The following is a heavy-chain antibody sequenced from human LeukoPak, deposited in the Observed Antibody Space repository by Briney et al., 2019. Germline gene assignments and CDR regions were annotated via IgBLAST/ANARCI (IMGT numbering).Heavy chain of an antibody. CDR1: GGSISSGGYS. CDR3: ARGRSNYYGMDV. J-gene: IGHJ6*02. V-gene: IGHV4-61*08. D-gene: IGHD1-26*01. Sequence: SQTLSLTCAVSGGSISSGGYSWNWIRRPPGKGLEWIGYIYYNGNTNYSPSLKSRVTMSVDTSKNLFSLKVSSVTAADTAVYYCARGRSNYYGMDVWGQGTTVTVSS. CDR2: IYYNGNT.